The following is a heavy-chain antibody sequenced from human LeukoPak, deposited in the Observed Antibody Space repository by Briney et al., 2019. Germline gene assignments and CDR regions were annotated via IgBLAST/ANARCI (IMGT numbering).Heavy chain of an antibody. D-gene: IGHD2-2*01. CDR2: IIPIFGTA. CDR1: GGTFSSYA. CDR3: ARGPDIVVVPAAMRASPYWYFDL. J-gene: IGHJ2*01. V-gene: IGHV1-69*05. Sequence: GASVKVSCKASGGTFSSYAISWVRQAPGQGLEWMGGIIPIFGTANYAQKFQGRVTITTDESTSTAYMELSSLRSEDTAVYYCARGPDIVVVPAAMRASPYWYFDLWGRGTLVTVSS.